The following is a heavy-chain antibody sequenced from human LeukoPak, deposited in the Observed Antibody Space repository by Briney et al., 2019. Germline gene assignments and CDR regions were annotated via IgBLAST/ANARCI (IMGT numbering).Heavy chain of an antibody. V-gene: IGHV3-23*01. CDR3: AKIRGSGSYWTFDY. Sequence: AGGSLRLSCAASGFTFSSYAMSWVRQAPGRGLEWVSAISGSGGSTYYADSVKGRFTISRDNSKNTLYLQMNSLRAEDTAVYYCAKIRGSGSYWTFDYRGQGTLVTVSS. CDR2: ISGSGGST. D-gene: IGHD1-26*01. J-gene: IGHJ4*02. CDR1: GFTFSSYA.